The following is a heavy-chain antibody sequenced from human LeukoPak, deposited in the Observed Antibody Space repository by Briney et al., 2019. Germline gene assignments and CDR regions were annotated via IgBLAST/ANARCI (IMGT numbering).Heavy chain of an antibody. D-gene: IGHD2-15*01. CDR3: ARDVRYCSGGSCYSGDY. J-gene: IGHJ4*02. Sequence: GGSLRLSCAASAFTLTSYEMNWVRQAPGKGVEWVSYISSSGSTIYYADSVKGRFTISRDNAKNSLYLQMNSLRVEDTAVYYCARDVRYCSGGSCYSGDYWGQGTLVTVSS. CDR2: ISSSGSTI. CDR1: AFTLTSYE. V-gene: IGHV3-48*03.